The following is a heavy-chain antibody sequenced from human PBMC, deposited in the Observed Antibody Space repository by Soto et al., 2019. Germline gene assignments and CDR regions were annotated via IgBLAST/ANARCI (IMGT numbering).Heavy chain of an antibody. CDR3: ARFVFDYSPDRLFDS. CDR1: GGSISSYY. V-gene: IGHV4-59*01. CDR2: IYYSGST. D-gene: IGHD3-16*01. J-gene: IGHJ5*01. Sequence: SETLSLTCTVSGGSISSYYWSWIRQPPGKGLEWIGYIYYSGSTNYNPSLKSRVTISVDTSKNQFSLKLSSVTAADTAVYYCARFVFDYSPDRLFDSCGQRTLVTGSS.